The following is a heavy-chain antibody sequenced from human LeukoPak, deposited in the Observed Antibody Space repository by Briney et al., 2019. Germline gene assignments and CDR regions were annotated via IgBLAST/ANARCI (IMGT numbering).Heavy chain of an antibody. CDR3: ARGYNSGQSNWFDP. J-gene: IGHJ5*02. CDR1: EYTFTNYA. Sequence: ASVKVSCKASEYTFTNYAMHWVRQAPGQRLEWMGWINTGDGYTKYSQNFQGRVTITRDTSASTAYMELSSLRSEDTAVHYCARGYNSGQSNWFDPWGQGTLVTVSS. D-gene: IGHD6-19*01. CDR2: INTGDGYT. V-gene: IGHV1-3*04.